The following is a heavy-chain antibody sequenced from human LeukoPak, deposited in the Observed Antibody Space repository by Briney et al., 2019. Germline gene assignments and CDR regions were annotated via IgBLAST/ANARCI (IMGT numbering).Heavy chain of an antibody. J-gene: IGHJ6*03. D-gene: IGHD2-2*01. Sequence: SETLSLTCAVHGGSFSGYYWSWIRQPPGKGLEWIGEINHSGSTNYNPSLKSRVTISVDTSKNQFSLKLSSVTAADTAVYYCSRPGYYYYMDVWGKGTTVTVSS. CDR3: SRPGYYYYMDV. CDR1: GGSFSGYY. V-gene: IGHV4-34*01. CDR2: INHSGST.